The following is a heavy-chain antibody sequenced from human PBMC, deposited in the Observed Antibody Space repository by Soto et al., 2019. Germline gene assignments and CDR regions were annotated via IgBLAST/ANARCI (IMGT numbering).Heavy chain of an antibody. Sequence: SETLSLTCTVSGGSISSGDYYWSWIRQPPGKGLEWIGYIYYSGSTYYNPSLKSRVTISVDTSKNQFSLKLNSVTAADTAVYYCATAAYYDILTGKGAFDIWGQGTMVTVSS. CDR2: IYYSGST. CDR1: GGSISSGDYY. V-gene: IGHV4-30-4*01. D-gene: IGHD3-9*01. J-gene: IGHJ3*02. CDR3: ATAAYYDILTGKGAFDI.